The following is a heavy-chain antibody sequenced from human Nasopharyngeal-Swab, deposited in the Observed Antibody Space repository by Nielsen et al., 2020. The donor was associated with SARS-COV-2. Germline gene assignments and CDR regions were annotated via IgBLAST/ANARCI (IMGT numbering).Heavy chain of an antibody. V-gene: IGHV4-4*07. CDR2: IYTSGST. Sequence: SETLSLTCTVSGDSIDTYYWSWIRQSAGKGLECLGRIYTSGSTVQRPSLKSRVTISVDTSKNQFSLKLSSVTAADTAVYYCARSLRITIFGVVIISRWFDPWGQGTLVTVSS. CDR1: GDSIDTYY. D-gene: IGHD3-3*01. J-gene: IGHJ5*02. CDR3: ARSLRITIFGVVIISRWFDP.